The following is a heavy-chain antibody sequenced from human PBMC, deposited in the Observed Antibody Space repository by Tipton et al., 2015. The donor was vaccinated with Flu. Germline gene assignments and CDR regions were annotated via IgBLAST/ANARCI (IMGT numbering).Heavy chain of an antibody. J-gene: IGHJ4*02. CDR3: AGGDFWSGYYVDY. D-gene: IGHD3-3*01. Sequence: TLSLTCTVSGGSVSSGSYYWSWIRQPPGKGLEWIGYIYYSGSTNYNPSLKSRVTISVDTSKNQFSLKLSSVTAADTAVYYCAGGDFWSGYYVDYWSQGTLVTVSS. CDR1: GGSVSSGSYY. CDR2: IYYSGST. V-gene: IGHV4-61*01.